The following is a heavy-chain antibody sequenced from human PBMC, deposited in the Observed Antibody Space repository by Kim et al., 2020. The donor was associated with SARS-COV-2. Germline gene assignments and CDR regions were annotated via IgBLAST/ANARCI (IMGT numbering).Heavy chain of an antibody. CDR2: IYPGDSDT. CDR1: GYSFTSYW. Sequence: GESLKISCKGSGYSFTSYWIGWVRQMPGKGLEWMGIIYPGDSDTRYSPSFQGQVTISADKSISTAYLQWSSLKASDTAMYYCARHGSFLEWLTPQYYYGMDVWGQGTTVTVSS. D-gene: IGHD3-3*01. J-gene: IGHJ6*02. CDR3: ARHGSFLEWLTPQYYYGMDV. V-gene: IGHV5-51*01.